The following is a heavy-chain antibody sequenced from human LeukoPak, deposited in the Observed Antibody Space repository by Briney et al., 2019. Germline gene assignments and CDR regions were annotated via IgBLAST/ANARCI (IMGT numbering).Heavy chain of an antibody. V-gene: IGHV4-59*01. CDR1: GGPMSRYY. CDR2: MYYSGST. J-gene: IGHJ4*02. CDR3: ARSSTGSYFDY. D-gene: IGHD3-3*02. Sequence: SETLSLTCTVSGGPMSRYYWSWIRQPPGKGLEWIGYMYYSGSTKYNPSLKSRVTISVDTSKNQFSLKPSSVTAADTAVYYCARSSTGSYFDYWGQGTLVTVSS.